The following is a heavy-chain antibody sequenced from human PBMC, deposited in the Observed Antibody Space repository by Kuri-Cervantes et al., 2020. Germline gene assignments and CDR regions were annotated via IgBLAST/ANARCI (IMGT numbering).Heavy chain of an antibody. V-gene: IGHV3-7*01. Sequence: GESLKISCAASGFSFRDYWMTWVRQAPGKGLEWVANIKEDGSETYYVDPVKGRFTISRDNTKNSLSLQMNSLRAEDTAVYYCARDYYDSSGYYSLFDYWGQGTLVTVSS. D-gene: IGHD3-22*01. CDR2: IKEDGSET. J-gene: IGHJ4*02. CDR1: GFSFRDYW. CDR3: ARDYYDSSGYYSLFDY.